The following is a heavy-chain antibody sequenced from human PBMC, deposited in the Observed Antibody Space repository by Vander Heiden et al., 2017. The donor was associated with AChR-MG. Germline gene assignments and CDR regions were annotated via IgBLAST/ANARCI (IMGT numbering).Heavy chain of an antibody. D-gene: IGHD6-19*01. CDR1: GFTFSSYA. CDR2: ISGSGGST. J-gene: IGHJ3*02. V-gene: IGHV3-23*01. Sequence: EVHLLEPGGGSVQPGGSLRHSRAAPGFTFSSYAMSWVRQAPGKGLEWVSAISGSGGSTYYADSVKGRFTISRDNSKNTLYLQMNSLRAEDTAVYYCAKRSAVAAFDIWGQGTMVTVSS. CDR3: AKRSAVAAFDI.